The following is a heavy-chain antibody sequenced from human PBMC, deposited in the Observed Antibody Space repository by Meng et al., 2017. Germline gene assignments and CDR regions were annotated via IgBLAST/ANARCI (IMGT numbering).Heavy chain of an antibody. V-gene: IGHV3-64*01. Sequence: SCAASGFTFSSYAMHWVRQAPGKGLEYVSAISSNGGSTYYANSVKGRFTISRDNSKNTLYLQMGSLRAEDMAVYYCARTTYYYDSSGPWVFDYWGPGTLVTVSS. J-gene: IGHJ4*02. CDR2: ISSNGGST. CDR1: GFTFSSYA. D-gene: IGHD3-22*01. CDR3: ARTTYYYDSSGPWVFDY.